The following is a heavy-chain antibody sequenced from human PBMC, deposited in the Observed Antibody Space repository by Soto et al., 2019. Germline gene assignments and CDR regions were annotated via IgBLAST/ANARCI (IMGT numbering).Heavy chain of an antibody. V-gene: IGHV3-23*01. Sequence: GGSLRLSCAASGFTFSSYAMSWVRQAPGKGLEWVSAISGSGGSTYYADSVKGRFTISRDNSKNTLYLQMNSLRAEDTAVYYCAKDRPQIDIVVVPALHPFDYWGQGTLVTVSS. J-gene: IGHJ4*02. CDR1: GFTFSSYA. CDR3: AKDRPQIDIVVVPALHPFDY. CDR2: ISGSGGST. D-gene: IGHD2-2*01.